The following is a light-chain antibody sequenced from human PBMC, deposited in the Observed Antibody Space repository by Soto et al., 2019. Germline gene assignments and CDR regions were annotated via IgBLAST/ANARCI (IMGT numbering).Light chain of an antibody. V-gene: IGKV3-11*01. CDR2: DAS. CDR3: QQRSNWQGAT. CDR1: QSVSSY. Sequence: EIVVTQSPATLALSPGXRATLSCRASQSVSSYLAWCQQKPGQAPRLLIYDASNRATGIPARFSGSGSGTDFTLTISSLEPEDFAVYYCQQRSNWQGATFGGGTKVDIK. J-gene: IGKJ4*01.